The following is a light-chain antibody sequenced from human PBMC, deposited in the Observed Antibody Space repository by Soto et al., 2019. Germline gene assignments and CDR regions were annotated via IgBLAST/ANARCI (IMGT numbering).Light chain of an antibody. CDR3: QQYNSYSHVYT. J-gene: IGKJ2*01. CDR1: QNIGAW. CDR2: RAS. Sequence: DIQMTQSPSTLSASVGDRVTITCRASQNIGAWLVWYQQKPGQGPKLLIYRASNLESGVPSRFSGSGSGTQFTLAISSLQPDDFATYYCQQYNSYSHVYTFGQGTKLEIK. V-gene: IGKV1-5*03.